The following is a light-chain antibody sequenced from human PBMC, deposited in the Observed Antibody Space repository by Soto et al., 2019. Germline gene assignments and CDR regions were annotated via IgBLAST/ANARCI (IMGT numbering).Light chain of an antibody. CDR1: QSVSSSY. V-gene: IGKV3-20*01. J-gene: IGKJ2*01. CDR2: AAS. CDR3: QQYGSSPPP. Sequence: EIVVTQSPGTLSLSPGERATLSCRASQSVSSSYLAWYQQKPGQAPRLLIYAASSRAAGIPDRFSGSGSGTDFTLTISRLEPEDFAVYYCQQYGSSPPPFGQGTKLEIK.